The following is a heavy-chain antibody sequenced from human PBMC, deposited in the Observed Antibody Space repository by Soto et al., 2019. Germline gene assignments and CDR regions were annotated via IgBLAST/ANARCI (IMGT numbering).Heavy chain of an antibody. V-gene: IGHV2-5*02. D-gene: IGHD4-17*01. CDR3: AHSRPTDYGDFPSRYYFDY. CDR1: GFSLSTSGVG. CDR2: IYWDDDK. J-gene: IGHJ4*02. Sequence: QITLTESGPTLVKPTQTLTLTCTFSGFSLSTSGVGVGWIRQPPGKALEWLALIYWDDDKRYSPSLKSRLTITKDTSKNQVVLTMTNMDPVDTATYYCAHSRPTDYGDFPSRYYFDYWGQGTLVTVSS.